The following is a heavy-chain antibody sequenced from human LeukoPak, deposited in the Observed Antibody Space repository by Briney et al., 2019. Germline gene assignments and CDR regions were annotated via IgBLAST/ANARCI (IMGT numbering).Heavy chain of an antibody. V-gene: IGHV7-4-1*02. D-gene: IGHD3-10*01. Sequence: GASVKVSCKASGYTFTNYAINWVRQAPGQGLELMGWINTNTGNPTCAQGFTGQFVFSLDTSVSTAYLQISSLKAEDTAVYYCARIWRTFGELAGVYGYWGQGTLVTVSS. CDR2: INTNTGNP. CDR3: ARIWRTFGELAGVYGY. CDR1: GYTFTNYA. J-gene: IGHJ4*02.